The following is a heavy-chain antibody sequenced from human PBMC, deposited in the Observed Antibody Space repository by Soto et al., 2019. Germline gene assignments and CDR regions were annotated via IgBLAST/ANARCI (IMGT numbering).Heavy chain of an antibody. CDR2: IYHTGNT. CDR1: GGSISDDSY. V-gene: IGHV4-30-4*01. J-gene: IGHJ5*01. CDR3: ARDEYQLLSSVSWFDS. D-gene: IGHD2-2*01. Sequence: LSLTCTVSGGSISDDSYWSWIRQTPGKGLEWIGYIYHTGNTYYNPSLRSRVSISVDKSKSQFSLKLISVTAADTAVYFCARDEYQLLSSVSWFDSWGQGTLVTVSS.